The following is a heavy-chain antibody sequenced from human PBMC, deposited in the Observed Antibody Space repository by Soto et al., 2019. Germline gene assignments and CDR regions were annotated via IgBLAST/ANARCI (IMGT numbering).Heavy chain of an antibody. V-gene: IGHV4-4*07. CDR2: VYSSGGT. J-gene: IGHJ5*02. CDR1: GGSMSSYY. CDR3: ARAQRFSDWFDP. Sequence: SERLSLTCTVWGGSMSSYYWTWIRQPAGTGLAWIGRVYSSGGTHYNPSLKSRFTISLDTSKNQFSLRLLSVTDADTAVYYCARAQRFSDWFDPWGQGTLVTVSS. D-gene: IGHD3-3*01.